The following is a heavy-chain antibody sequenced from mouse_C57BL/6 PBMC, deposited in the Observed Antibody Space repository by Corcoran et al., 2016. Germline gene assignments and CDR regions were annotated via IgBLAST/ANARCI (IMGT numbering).Heavy chain of an antibody. D-gene: IGHD1-1*02. Sequence: EVQLQQSGPELVKPGASVKISCKASGYTFTDYYMNWVKQSHGKSLEWIGDINPNNGGTSYNQKFKGKATLTVDKSSSTAYMELRSLTSEDSAVYYCARWWSVAYWGQGTLVTVSA. CDR1: GYTFTDYY. J-gene: IGHJ3*01. V-gene: IGHV1-26*01. CDR2: INPNNGGT. CDR3: ARWWSVAY.